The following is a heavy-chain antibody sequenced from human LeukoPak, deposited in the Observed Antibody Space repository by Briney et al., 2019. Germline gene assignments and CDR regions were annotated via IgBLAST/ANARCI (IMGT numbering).Heavy chain of an antibody. D-gene: IGHD6-6*01. CDR3: ARDASIAARMAY. CDR1: GYTFTSYA. V-gene: IGHV1-69*13. CDR2: IIPIFGTA. Sequence: GASVKVSCKASGYTFTSYAISWVRQAPGQGLEWMGGIIPIFGTANYAQKFQGRVTITADESTSTAYMELSSLRSEDTAVYYCARDASIAARMAYWGQGTLVTVSS. J-gene: IGHJ4*02.